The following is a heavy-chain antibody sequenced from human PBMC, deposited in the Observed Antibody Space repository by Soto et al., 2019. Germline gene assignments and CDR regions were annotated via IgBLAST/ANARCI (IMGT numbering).Heavy chain of an antibody. CDR2: ISSTTNYI. CDR1: GFTFTRYS. V-gene: IGHV3-21*01. J-gene: IGHJ4*02. CDR3: ERESEDLTSNFGY. Sequence: PGGSLRLSCAASGFTFTRYSMNWVRQAPGKGLEWVSSISSTTNYIYYADSMKGRFTVSRDNAKNSVYLEMNSLSAEDTAVYYCERESEDLTSNFGYWGQGTLVTVSS.